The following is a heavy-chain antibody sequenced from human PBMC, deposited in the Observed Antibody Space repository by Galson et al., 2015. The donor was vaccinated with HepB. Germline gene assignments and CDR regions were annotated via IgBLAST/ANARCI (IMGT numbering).Heavy chain of an antibody. CDR2: IKEDRSQN. D-gene: IGHD4-11*01. J-gene: IGHJ6*03. Sequence: SLRLSCAASGFTLSNNWMSWVRQAPGKGLEWVATIKEDRSQNYYVDSVKGRFTISRDNAKNSLYLQMHSLRAEDTAVYYCARDGPYTPPAGYYYMDVWGKGTTVTVSS. V-gene: IGHV3-7*03. CDR3: ARDGPYTPPAGYYYMDV. CDR1: GFTLSNNW.